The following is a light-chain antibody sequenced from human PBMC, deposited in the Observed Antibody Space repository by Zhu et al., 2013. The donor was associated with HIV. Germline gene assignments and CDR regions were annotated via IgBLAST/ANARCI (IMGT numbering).Light chain of an antibody. CDR3: QQYGPXPPMYT. CDR1: QSVSSTY. V-gene: IGKV3-20*01. CDR2: GTS. Sequence: EIVLTQSPGTLSLSPGERATLSCRASQSVSSTYLAWYQQQPGQPPRLLIYGTSNRATGIPDRFSGSGSGTDFTLTVSRLEPEDFAVYYCQQYGPXPPMYTFGQGTKLEIK. J-gene: IGKJ2*01.